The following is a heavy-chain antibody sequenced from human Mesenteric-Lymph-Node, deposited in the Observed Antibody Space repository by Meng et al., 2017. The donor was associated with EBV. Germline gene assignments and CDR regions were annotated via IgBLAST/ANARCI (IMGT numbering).Heavy chain of an antibody. Sequence: VRLPLPGQGLGKRSETLSRPGAIAGAGCCSAGAAGNWIRQAPARGGEWLGRTDYRSKWDNDYAVSVKSRRAINPVTSKNQFFLLLNSVTPEDTAVYYCAGGYGTSRPFEYWGQGTLVTVSS. CDR3: AGGYGTSRPFEY. J-gene: IGHJ4*02. CDR2: TDYRSKWDN. CDR1: GAGCCSAGAA. D-gene: IGHD1/OR15-1a*01. V-gene: IGHV6-1*02.